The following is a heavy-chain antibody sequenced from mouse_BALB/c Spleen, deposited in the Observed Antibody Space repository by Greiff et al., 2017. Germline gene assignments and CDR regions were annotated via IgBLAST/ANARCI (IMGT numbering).Heavy chain of an antibody. J-gene: IGHJ2*01. CDR2: IYPGDGDT. D-gene: IGHD2-14*01. Sequence: QVQLKESGAELARPGASVKLSCKASGYTFTSYWMQWVKQRPGQGLEWIGAIYPGDGDTRYTQKFKGKATLTADKSSSTAYMQLSSLASEDSAVYYCAREGYDGFDYWGQGTTLTVSS. V-gene: IGHV1-87*01. CDR3: AREGYDGFDY. CDR1: GYTFTSYW.